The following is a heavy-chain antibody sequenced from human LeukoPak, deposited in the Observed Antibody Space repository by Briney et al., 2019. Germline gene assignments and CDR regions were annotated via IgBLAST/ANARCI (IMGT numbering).Heavy chain of an antibody. V-gene: IGHV3-30*02. Sequence: GGSLRLSCAASGFTFSSYGMHWVRQAPGKGLEWAAFIRYDGSNKYYADSVKGRFTISRDNSKNTLYLQMNSLGAEDTAVYYCAKDWEIVVVPAAMNYWGQGTLVTVSS. CDR3: AKDWEIVVVPAAMNY. CDR1: GFTFSSYG. CDR2: IRYDGSNK. J-gene: IGHJ4*02. D-gene: IGHD2-2*01.